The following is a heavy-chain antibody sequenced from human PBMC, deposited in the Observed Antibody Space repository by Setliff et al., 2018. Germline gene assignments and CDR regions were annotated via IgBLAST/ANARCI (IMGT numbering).Heavy chain of an antibody. V-gene: IGHV3-53*01. CDR1: GLAVSSSY. J-gene: IGHJ5*02. D-gene: IGHD3-3*01. Sequence: GGSLRLSCVASGLAVSSSYMSWVRQAPGKGLEWVSTIHSNGDTKKYFADSVKGRFTISRDNAKQSGYLQMNSLRVEDTAVYYCARDRPVTVSGVVTLPWGQGTLVTGSS. CDR3: ARDRPVTVSGVVTLP. CDR2: IHSNGDTKK.